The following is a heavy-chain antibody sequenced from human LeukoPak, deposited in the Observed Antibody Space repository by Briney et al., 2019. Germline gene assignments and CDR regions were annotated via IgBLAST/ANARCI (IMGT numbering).Heavy chain of an antibody. CDR2: ISYDGSKK. D-gene: IGHD2-2*01. CDR3: ARAMVVVVPPAM. J-gene: IGHJ4*02. Sequence: PGRSLRLSCAASGFTFSSYAMHWVRQAPGKGLEWVAVISYDGSKKNYADSVKGRFTISRDNSKNTLYLQMSSLRGEDTAVYYCARAMVVVVPPAMWGQGTLVTVSS. CDR1: GFTFSSYA. V-gene: IGHV3-30-3*01.